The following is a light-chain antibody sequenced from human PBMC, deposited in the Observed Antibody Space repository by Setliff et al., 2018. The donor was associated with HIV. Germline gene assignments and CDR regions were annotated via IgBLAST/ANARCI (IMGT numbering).Light chain of an antibody. CDR2: DVN. J-gene: IGLJ1*01. V-gene: IGLV2-14*02. Sequence: QSALTQPASVSGSPGQSITISCTGTSSDVGSYNLVSWYHQHPGKAPKLIIYDVNKRPSGVSTRFSGSKSANTASLTIFGLQAEDEAVYFCSSYRGGSTLFVLGPGTKVTVL. CDR1: SSDVGSYNL. CDR3: SSYRGGSTLFV.